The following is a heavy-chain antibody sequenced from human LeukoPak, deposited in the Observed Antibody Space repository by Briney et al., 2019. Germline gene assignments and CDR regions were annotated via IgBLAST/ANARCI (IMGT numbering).Heavy chain of an antibody. CDR3: AYNKYCSSTSCYSTHFDY. Sequence: PGGSLRLSCAASGFTFSSYGMHWVRQAPGKGLEWVAVISYDGSNKYYADSVKGRFTISRDNSKNTLYLQMNSLRAEDTAVYYCAYNKYCSSTSCYSTHFDYWGQGTLVTVSS. V-gene: IGHV3-30*19. J-gene: IGHJ4*02. D-gene: IGHD2-2*02. CDR2: ISYDGSNK. CDR1: GFTFSSYG.